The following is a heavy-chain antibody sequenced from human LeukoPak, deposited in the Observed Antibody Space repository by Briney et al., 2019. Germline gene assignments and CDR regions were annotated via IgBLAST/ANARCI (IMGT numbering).Heavy chain of an antibody. D-gene: IGHD3-9*01. CDR1: GGSFSGYY. CDR3: ARVTGYMIEDYFDY. J-gene: IGHJ4*02. V-gene: IGHV4-34*01. CDR2: INHSGST. Sequence: SETLSLTCAVYGGSFSGYYWSWIRQPPGKGLEWIGEINHSGSTNCNPSLKSRVTISVDTSKNQFSLKLNSVTAADTAVYYCARVTGYMIEDYFDYWGQGILVTVSS.